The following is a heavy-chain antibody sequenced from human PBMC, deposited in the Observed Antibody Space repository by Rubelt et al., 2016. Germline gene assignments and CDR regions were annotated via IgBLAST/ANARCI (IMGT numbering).Heavy chain of an antibody. D-gene: IGHD2/OR15-2a*01. V-gene: IGHV4-31*03. CDR1: GGSISSGGYY. J-gene: IGHJ4*02. Sequence: QVQLQELGPGLVKPSQTLSLTCTVSGGSISSGGYYWSWIRQHPGKGLEWIGYIYYSGSTYYNPSPKRRVTISVDTSKNQFSLRLSSVTAAETAVYYCARDSGSRIFDYWGQGTLVTVSS. CDR3: ARDSGSRIFDY. CDR2: IYYSGST.